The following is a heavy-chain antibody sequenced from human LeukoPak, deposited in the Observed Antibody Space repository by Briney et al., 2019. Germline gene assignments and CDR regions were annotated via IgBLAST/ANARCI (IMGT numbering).Heavy chain of an antibody. CDR1: GGSISSYY. D-gene: IGHD2-8*01. Sequence: SETLSLTCTVSGGSISSYYWSWIRQPPGKGLEWIGYIYYSGRNNYNPSLKSRVTISVDTSKNQFSLKLSSVTAADTAVYYCARMESTNTFDVWGQGTMVTVSS. CDR3: ARMESTNTFDV. CDR2: IYYSGRN. V-gene: IGHV4-59*01. J-gene: IGHJ3*01.